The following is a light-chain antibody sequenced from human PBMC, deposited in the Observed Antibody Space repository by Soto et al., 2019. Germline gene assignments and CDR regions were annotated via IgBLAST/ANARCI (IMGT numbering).Light chain of an antibody. CDR2: RAS. CDR3: QQYHSYWT. V-gene: IGKV3-15*01. J-gene: IGKJ1*01. CDR1: QSVSSN. Sequence: EIVVTQSPATLSVSPGERATLSCRASQSVSSNLAWYQQKPGQAPSLLIFRASIRASGVPARFSGSGSGTEFTLTISSLQTDDFSTYYCQQYHSYWTFGQGTKVDIK.